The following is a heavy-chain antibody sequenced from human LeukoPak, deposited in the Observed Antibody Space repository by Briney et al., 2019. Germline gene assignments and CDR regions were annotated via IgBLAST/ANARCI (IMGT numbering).Heavy chain of an antibody. CDR1: GFTVSSNY. CDR2: ISSGGDYT. CDR3: AKDRASGSGSYSYRGFDH. D-gene: IGHD6-19*01. J-gene: IGHJ5*02. V-gene: IGHV3-23*01. Sequence: GGSLRLSCAASGFTVSSNYMSWVRQAPGKGLEWVSAISSGGDYTNSADSVKGRFTISRDNSRNTLYLQMNSLRAADTAVYYCAKDRASGSGSYSYRGFDHWGQGTLVTVSS.